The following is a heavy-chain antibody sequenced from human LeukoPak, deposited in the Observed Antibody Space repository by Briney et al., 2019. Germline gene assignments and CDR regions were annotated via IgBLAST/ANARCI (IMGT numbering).Heavy chain of an antibody. D-gene: IGHD5-24*01. J-gene: IGHJ4*02. CDR1: GGSISSYY. CDR3: ASLRVAGYKPLDY. Sequence: SETLSLTCTVSGGSISSYYWSWIRQPPGKGLGWIGYIYYSGSTNYNPSLKSRVTISVDTPKNQFSLKLSSVTAADTAVYYCASLRVAGYKPLDYWGQGTLVTVSS. CDR2: IYYSGST. V-gene: IGHV4-59*01.